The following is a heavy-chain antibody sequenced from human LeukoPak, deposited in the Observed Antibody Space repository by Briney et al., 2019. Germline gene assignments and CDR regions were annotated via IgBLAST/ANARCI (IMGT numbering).Heavy chain of an antibody. V-gene: IGHV3-30*03. CDR1: GFTFSSYG. J-gene: IGHJ4*02. Sequence: GGSLRLSCAASGFTFSSYGMHWVRQAPGKGLEWVAVISYDGSNKYYADSVKGRFTISRDNSKNTLYLQMNSLRAEDTAVYYCARDGYYYDSSGYQPLDYWGQGTLVTVSS. CDR2: ISYDGSNK. D-gene: IGHD3-22*01. CDR3: ARDGYYYDSSGYQPLDY.